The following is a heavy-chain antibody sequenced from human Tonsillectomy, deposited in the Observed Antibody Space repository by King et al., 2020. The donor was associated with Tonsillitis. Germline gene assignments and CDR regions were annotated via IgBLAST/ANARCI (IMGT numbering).Heavy chain of an antibody. CDR3: ARDLRYGGNSGGGDY. J-gene: IGHJ4*02. CDR1: GGSISSYY. CDR2: IYYSGST. Sequence: VQLQESGPGLVTPSETLSLTCTVSGGSISSYYWSWIRQPPGKGLEWIGYIYYSGSTNYNPSLKSRVTISVDTSKNQFSLKLSSVTAADTAVYYCARDLRYGGNSGGGDYWGQGTLVTVSS. D-gene: IGHD4-23*01. V-gene: IGHV4-59*01.